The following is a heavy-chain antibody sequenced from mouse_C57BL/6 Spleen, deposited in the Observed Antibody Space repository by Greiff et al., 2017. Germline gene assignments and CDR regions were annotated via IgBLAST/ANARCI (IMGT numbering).Heavy chain of an antibody. V-gene: IGHV1-74*01. CDR3: AIRDDYLGYFDV. CDR2: IHPSDSDT. J-gene: IGHJ1*03. CDR1: GYTFTSYW. Sequence: QVQLQQPGAELVKPGASVKVSCKASGYTFTSYWMHWVKQRPGQGLEWIGRIHPSDSDTNYNQKFKGKATLTVDKASSTAYMQRSSLTSEDSAVYYCAIRDDYLGYFDVWGTGTTVTVSS. D-gene: IGHD2-4*01.